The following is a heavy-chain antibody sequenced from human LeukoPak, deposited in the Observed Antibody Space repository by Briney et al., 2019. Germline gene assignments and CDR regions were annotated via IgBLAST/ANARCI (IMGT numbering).Heavy chain of an antibody. CDR1: GFTFSSYG. V-gene: IGHV3-30*03. CDR3: ARGLRNTDTFDI. CDR2: ISYDGSNK. Sequence: GGSLRLSCAASGFTFSSYGMHWVRQAPGKGREWVAVISYDGSNKYYADSVKGRFTISRDNSKNTVYLQMNSLRAEDTAVYYCARGLRNTDTFDIWGQGTMVTVSS. J-gene: IGHJ3*02.